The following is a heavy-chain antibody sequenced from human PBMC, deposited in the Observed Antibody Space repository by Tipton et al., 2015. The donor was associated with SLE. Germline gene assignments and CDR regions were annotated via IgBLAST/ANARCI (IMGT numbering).Heavy chain of an antibody. V-gene: IGHV1-18*01. D-gene: IGHD3-3*01. CDR1: GYPFSNYG. J-gene: IGHJ4*02. CDR3: ALALLEWPPSFDY. Sequence: QVQLVQSGPEVQKPGASVKVSCKASGYPFSNYGFSWVRQAPGQGLEWMGWISAYNGNTNYAQKLQGRVTMTTDTSTSTAYMELRSLRSDDTAVYYCALALLEWPPSFDYWGQGTLVTVSS. CDR2: ISAYNGNT.